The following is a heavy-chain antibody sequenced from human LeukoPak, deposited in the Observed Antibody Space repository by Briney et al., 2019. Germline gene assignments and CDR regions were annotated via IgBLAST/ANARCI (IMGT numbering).Heavy chain of an antibody. CDR3: AGDTSLAPRYLDY. CDR2: IYYSGST. V-gene: IGHV4-39*01. D-gene: IGHD6-6*01. Sequence: SETLCLTCTVSGGSISSSDYYWGWIRQPPGKGLEWIGSIYYSGSTYYNPSLKSRVTISVDTSKNQFSLKLSSVTAADTAVYYCAGDTSLAPRYLDYWGEGTLVTVSS. J-gene: IGHJ4*02. CDR1: GGSISSSDYY.